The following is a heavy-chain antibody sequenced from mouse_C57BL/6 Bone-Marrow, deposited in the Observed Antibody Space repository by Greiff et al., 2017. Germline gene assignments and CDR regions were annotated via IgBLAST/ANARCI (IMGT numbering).Heavy chain of an antibody. CDR1: GYTFTSYW. V-gene: IGHV1-61*01. J-gene: IGHJ1*03. Sequence: QVQLQQPGAELVRPGSSVTLSCKASGYTFTSYWMDWVKQRPGQGLEWIGNIYPSDSETHYNQKFKDKATLTVDKSSSTAYMQLSSLTSEDSAVYYCARWGWDWYFDVWGTGTTVTGSS. CDR3: ARWGWDWYFDV. D-gene: IGHD3-3*01. CDR2: IYPSDSET.